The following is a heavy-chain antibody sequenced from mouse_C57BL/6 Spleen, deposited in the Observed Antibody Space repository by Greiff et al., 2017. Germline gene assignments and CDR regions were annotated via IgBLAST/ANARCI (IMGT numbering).Heavy chain of an antibody. D-gene: IGHD1-1*01. CDR3: ARSGDYYDSSYGYLDV. Sequence: QVQLQQPGAELVKPGASVKLSCKASGYTFTSYWMHWVKQRPGQGLEWIGMIHPTSGSTNYNEKFKSKATLTVDKSSSTAYMQLHSLTSEDSAVYCCARSGDYYDSSYGYLDVWGTGTTVSVSS. V-gene: IGHV1-64*01. J-gene: IGHJ1*03. CDR2: IHPTSGST. CDR1: GYTFTSYW.